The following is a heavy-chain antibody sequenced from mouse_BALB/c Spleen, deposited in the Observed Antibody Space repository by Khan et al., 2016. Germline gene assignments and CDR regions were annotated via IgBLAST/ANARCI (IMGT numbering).Heavy chain of an antibody. CDR2: INPDSSTT. CDR3: AQVGYYWYLAY. CDR1: GFDFSSYW. J-gene: IGHJ3*01. V-gene: IGHV4-1*02. D-gene: IGHD1-1*01. Sequence: EVQLVESGGGLVQPGGSLKLSCAASGFDFSSYWMSWVRQAPGKGLEWIGEINPDSSTTTYTPSLKDQFIISRDNAKNTLYLQMSKLKTEDTALSYCAQVGYYWYLAYWGQGTLVTVSA.